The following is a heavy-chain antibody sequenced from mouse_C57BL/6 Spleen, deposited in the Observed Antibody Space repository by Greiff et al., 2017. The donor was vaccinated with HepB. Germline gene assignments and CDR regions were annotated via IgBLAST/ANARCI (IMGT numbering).Heavy chain of an antibody. V-gene: IGHV1-64*01. Sequence: VQLKESGAELVKPGASVKLSCKASGYTFTSYWMHWVKQRPGQGLEWIGMIHPNSGSTNYNEKFKSKATLTVDKSSSTAYMQLSSLTSEDSAVYYCAIPPAYYSNPYYFDYWGQGTTLTVSS. CDR3: AIPPAYYSNPYYFDY. J-gene: IGHJ2*01. CDR1: GYTFTSYW. CDR2: IHPNSGST. D-gene: IGHD2-5*01.